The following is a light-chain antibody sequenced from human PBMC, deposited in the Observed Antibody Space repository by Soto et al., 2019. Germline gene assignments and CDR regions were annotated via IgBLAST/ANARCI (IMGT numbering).Light chain of an antibody. J-gene: IGLJ2*01. Sequence: SYELTQPPSVSVAPGQTARITCGGNNIGSKSVHWYQQKPGQAPVLVVYDDSDRPSGIPERFSGSNSGNTATLTIRRVEAGDEADYYCQVWDSSSDHVVFGGGTKVTVL. CDR1: NIGSKS. CDR3: QVWDSSSDHVV. V-gene: IGLV3-21*02. CDR2: DDS.